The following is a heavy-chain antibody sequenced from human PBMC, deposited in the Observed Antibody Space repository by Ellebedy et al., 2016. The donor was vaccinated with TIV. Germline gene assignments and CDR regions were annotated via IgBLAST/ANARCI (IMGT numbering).Heavy chain of an antibody. CDR3: ARDPQYYFDY. J-gene: IGHJ4*02. CDR1: GFTFSSYW. CDR2: INSDGSTT. V-gene: IGHV3-74*01. Sequence: GESLKISCAASGFTFSSYWMHWVRQAPGKGLVCVSRINSDGSTTNYADSVKGRFTISRDNAKNTLYPQMNSLRAEDTAVYYCARDPQYYFDYWGQGTLVTVSS.